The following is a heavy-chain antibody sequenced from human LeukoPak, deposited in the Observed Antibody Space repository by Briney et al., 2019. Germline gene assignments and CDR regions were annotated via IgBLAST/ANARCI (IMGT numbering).Heavy chain of an antibody. CDR3: AKDSAYLGFDY. CDR1: GFTFSSYA. D-gene: IGHD2-2*01. CDR2: ISYDGSNK. Sequence: GGSLRLSCAASGFTFSSYAMHWVRQAPGKGLEWVAVISYDGSNKYYADSVKGRFTISRDNSKNTLYLQMNSPRAEDTAVYYCAKDSAYLGFDYWGQGTLVTVSS. J-gene: IGHJ4*02. V-gene: IGHV3-30-3*01.